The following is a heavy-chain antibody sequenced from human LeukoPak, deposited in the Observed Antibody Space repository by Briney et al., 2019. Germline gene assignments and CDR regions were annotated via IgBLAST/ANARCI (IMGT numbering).Heavy chain of an antibody. D-gene: IGHD5-12*01. CDR3: ARDSGYDWFYNWFDP. CDR1: GFTFDDYG. J-gene: IGHJ5*02. CDR2: INWNGGST. V-gene: IGHV3-20*04. Sequence: GGSLRLSCAASGFTFDDYGMSWVRQAPGKGLEGVSGINWNGGSTGYADSVKGRFTISRDNAKKSLYLQMNSLRVEDTALYYCARDSGYDWFYNWFDPWGQGALVTVSS.